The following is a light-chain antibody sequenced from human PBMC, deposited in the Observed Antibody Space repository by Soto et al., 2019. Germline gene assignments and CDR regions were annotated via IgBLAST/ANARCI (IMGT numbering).Light chain of an antibody. CDR2: GAS. V-gene: IGKV3D-15*01. J-gene: IGKJ5*01. Sequence: EVVLTQSPGTLSLSPGERATLSCRASQSVSSSYVAWYQHIPGQTPRLLIYGASSRATGIPARFSGSGSGTEFTLTISSLQSEDFAVYYCQQYNDWPPITFGQGTRLEIK. CDR3: QQYNDWPPIT. CDR1: QSVSSS.